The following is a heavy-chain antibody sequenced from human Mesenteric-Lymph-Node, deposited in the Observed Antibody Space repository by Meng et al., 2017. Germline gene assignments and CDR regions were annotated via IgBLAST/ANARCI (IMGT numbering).Heavy chain of an antibody. CDR1: GYPFTSYA. D-gene: IGHD5-24*01. J-gene: IGHJ4*02. Sequence: QMQLVQSGSELKQPGASVKVSCRPSGYPFTSYAINWVRQAPGQGPDWMGWIDPNTGNPTYDQGFTGRFVFSLDTSVSTAYLQINSLRADDTAVYYCARDSPLDGYSLLDYWGQETLVTVSS. CDR2: IDPNTGNP. V-gene: IGHV7-4-1*02. CDR3: ARDSPLDGYSLLDY.